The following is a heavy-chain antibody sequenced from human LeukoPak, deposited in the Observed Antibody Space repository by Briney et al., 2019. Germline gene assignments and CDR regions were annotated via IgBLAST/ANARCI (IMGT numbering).Heavy chain of an antibody. J-gene: IGHJ3*02. D-gene: IGHD2-15*01. CDR1: GYTFTSYA. V-gene: IGHV1-18*01. CDR3: ARVTLSEIVVFDI. CDR2: ISSYNGNT. Sequence: ASVKVSCKASGYTFTSYAITWVRQAPGQGLEWMGWISSYNGNTNYAQKLQGRVTMTTETSTSTAYMELRSLRSDDTAVCYCARVTLSEIVVFDIWGQGTMVTVSS.